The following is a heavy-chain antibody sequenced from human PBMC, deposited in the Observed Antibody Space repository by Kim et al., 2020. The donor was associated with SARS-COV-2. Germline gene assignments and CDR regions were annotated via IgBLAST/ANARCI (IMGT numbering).Heavy chain of an antibody. CDR2: ISAYNGNT. Sequence: ASVKVSCKASGYTFTSYGISWVRQAPGQGLEWMGWISAYNGNTNYAQKLQGRVTMTTDTSTSTAYMELRSLRSDDTAVYYCARGEYCSGGSCYSEAAYFDYWGQGTLVTVSS. D-gene: IGHD2-15*01. V-gene: IGHV1-18*01. CDR3: ARGEYCSGGSCYSEAAYFDY. J-gene: IGHJ4*02. CDR1: GYTFTSYG.